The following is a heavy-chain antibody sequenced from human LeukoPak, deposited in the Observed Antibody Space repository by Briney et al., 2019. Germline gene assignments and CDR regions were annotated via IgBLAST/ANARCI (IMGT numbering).Heavy chain of an antibody. Sequence: GASVKVSCKASGGTFSSYAISWVRQAPGQGLEWMGGIIPIFGTANYAQKFQGRVTITADESTSTAYMELSSLRSEDTAVYYCARGSGVTTDYYHYYGMDVWGQGTTVTVSS. CDR3: ARGSGVTTDYYHYYGMDV. D-gene: IGHD4-17*01. CDR1: GGTFSSYA. J-gene: IGHJ6*02. V-gene: IGHV1-69*01. CDR2: IIPIFGTA.